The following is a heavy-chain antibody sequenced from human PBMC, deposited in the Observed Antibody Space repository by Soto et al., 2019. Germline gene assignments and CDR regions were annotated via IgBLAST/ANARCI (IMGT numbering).Heavy chain of an antibody. J-gene: IGHJ4*02. Sequence: EVQLVESGGGLIQPGGSLRLSCAASGFTVSSNHMSWVRQAPGKGLEWVSVIYSGGSTYYADSVKGRFTISRDNSKNTLYLQMNSLRAEDTAVYYCARGFWGAWARYFDYWGQGTLVTVSS. CDR1: GFTVSSNH. CDR2: IYSGGST. V-gene: IGHV3-53*01. D-gene: IGHD3-10*01. CDR3: ARGFWGAWARYFDY.